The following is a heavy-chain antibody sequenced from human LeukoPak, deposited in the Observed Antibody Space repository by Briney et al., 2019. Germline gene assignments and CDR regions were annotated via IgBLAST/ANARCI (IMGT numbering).Heavy chain of an antibody. Sequence: ASVKVSCKASGYTFTSYYMHWVRRAPGQGLEWMGIINPSGGSTSYAQKFQGRVTMTRDMSTSTVYMELSSLRSEDTAVYYCARGIGYSGYDYWFDPWGQGTLVTVSS. CDR1: GYTFTSYY. J-gene: IGHJ5*02. CDR2: INPSGGST. D-gene: IGHD5-12*01. V-gene: IGHV1-46*01. CDR3: ARGIGYSGYDYWFDP.